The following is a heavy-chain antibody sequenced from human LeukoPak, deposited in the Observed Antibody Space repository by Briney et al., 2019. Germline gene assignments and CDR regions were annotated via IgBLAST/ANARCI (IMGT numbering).Heavy chain of an antibody. D-gene: IGHD5-18*01. V-gene: IGHV4-4*02. CDR3: HGYSYGYFDY. CDR2: IYHSGST. J-gene: IGHJ4*02. CDR1: GGSISSSNW. Sequence: SETLSLTCAVSGGSISSSNWWSWVRQPPGKGLEWIGEIYHSGSTNYNPSLKSRVTISVGNAKHQFSLKLSSVTAEDPAVYYCHGYSYGYFDYWGQGTLVTVSS.